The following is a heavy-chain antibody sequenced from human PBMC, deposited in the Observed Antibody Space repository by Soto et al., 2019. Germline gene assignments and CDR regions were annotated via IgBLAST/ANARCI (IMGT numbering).Heavy chain of an antibody. CDR2: INHSGNN. V-gene: IGHV4-34*01. CDR1: GGSFSTYY. D-gene: IGHD3-9*01. Sequence: QPQQWGAGLLKPSETLSLTCVVSGGSFSTYYYNWIRQSPGKGLEWIGEINHSGNNNYSPSLKSRVTMSLDTSKNQFSLKLTSVTAADTAVYYCARGGSNDWQVAFDIWGQGTMVTVSS. CDR3: ARGGSNDWQVAFDI. J-gene: IGHJ3*02.